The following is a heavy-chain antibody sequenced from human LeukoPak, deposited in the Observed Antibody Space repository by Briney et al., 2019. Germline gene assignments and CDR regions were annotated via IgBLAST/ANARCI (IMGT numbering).Heavy chain of an antibody. CDR3: ARGSRYCSGGSCKQHNWFDP. CDR2: TYYRSKWYN. CDR1: GDSVSSNSAA. V-gene: IGHV6-1*01. D-gene: IGHD2-15*01. Sequence: SQTLSLTCAISGDSVSSNSAAWNWIRQSPSRGLEWLGKTYYRSKWYNDYAVSVKRRITINPDTSKNQFSLQLNSVTPEDTAVYYCARGSRYCSGGSCKQHNWFDPWGQGTLVTVSS. J-gene: IGHJ5*02.